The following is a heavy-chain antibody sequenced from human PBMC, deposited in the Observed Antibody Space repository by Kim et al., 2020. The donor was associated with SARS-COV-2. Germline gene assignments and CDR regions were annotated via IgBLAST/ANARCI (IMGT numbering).Heavy chain of an antibody. V-gene: IGHV4-34*04. Sequence: PSPKKRATISVATSKNQFSLKLNSVTAADTAIYYCARYCSSATCHGAFDIWGQGTMVTVSS. CDR3: ARYCSSATCHGAFDI. D-gene: IGHD2-2*01. J-gene: IGHJ3*02.